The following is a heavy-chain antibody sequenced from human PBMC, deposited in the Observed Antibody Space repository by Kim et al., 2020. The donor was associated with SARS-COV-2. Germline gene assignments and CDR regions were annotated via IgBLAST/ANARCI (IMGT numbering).Heavy chain of an antibody. J-gene: IGHJ4*02. V-gene: IGHV3-11*01. CDR3: ARVDILTGYYKGGFGY. Sequence: SVKGRFTISRDNAKNSLYLQMNSLRAEDTAVYYCARVDILTGYYKGGFGYWGQGTLVTVSS. D-gene: IGHD3-9*01.